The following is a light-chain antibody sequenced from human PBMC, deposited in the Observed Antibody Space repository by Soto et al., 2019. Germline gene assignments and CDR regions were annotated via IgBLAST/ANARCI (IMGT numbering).Light chain of an antibody. CDR3: QSYDSSIYVV. V-gene: IGLV6-57*04. J-gene: IGLJ2*01. CDR1: SGSIASNY. Sequence: NFMLTQPHSVSESPGKTVTISCTRSSGSIASNYVQWYQQRPGSAPTTVIYEDNQRPSGVPDRFSGSIDSSSNSASLTISGLKTEEEADYYCQSYDSSIYVVFGGGTKLTVL. CDR2: EDN.